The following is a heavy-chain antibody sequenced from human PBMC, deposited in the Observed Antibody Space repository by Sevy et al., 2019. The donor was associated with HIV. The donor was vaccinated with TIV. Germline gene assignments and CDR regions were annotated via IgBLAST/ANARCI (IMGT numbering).Heavy chain of an antibody. D-gene: IGHD3-3*01. CDR2: ISSSGSTI. Sequence: GGSLRLSCAASGFTFSSYEMNWVRQAPGKGLEWVSYISSSGSTIYYADSVKGRFTISRDNAKNSLYLQMNSLRAEDTAVYYCASLGHDFWSGNLDYWGQGTLVTVSS. V-gene: IGHV3-48*03. CDR3: ASLGHDFWSGNLDY. J-gene: IGHJ4*02. CDR1: GFTFSSYE.